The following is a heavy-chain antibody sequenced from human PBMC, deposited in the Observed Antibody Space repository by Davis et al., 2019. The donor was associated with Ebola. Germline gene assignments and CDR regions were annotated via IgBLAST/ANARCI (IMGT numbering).Heavy chain of an antibody. J-gene: IGHJ5*02. CDR3: AKDGARYSYRAHWFDP. D-gene: IGHD5-18*01. CDR1: GFTFSSYG. Sequence: PGGSLRLSCAASGFTFSSYGMHWVRQAPGKGLEWVAVISYDGSNKYYADSVKGRFTISRDNSKNTLYLQINSLRAEDTAVYYCAKDGARYSYRAHWFDPWGQGTLVTVSS. CDR2: ISYDGSNK. V-gene: IGHV3-30*18.